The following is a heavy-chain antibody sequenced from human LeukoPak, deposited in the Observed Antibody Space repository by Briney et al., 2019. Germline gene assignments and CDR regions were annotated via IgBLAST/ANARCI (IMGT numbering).Heavy chain of an antibody. CDR2: FDPEDGET. CDR3: ATLSGSYGRYVYYFDY. Sequence: ASVKVSCKVSGYTLTELSMHWVRQAPGKGLEWMGGFDPEDGETIYAQKFQGRVTMTEDTSTDTAYMELSSLRSEDTAVYYCATLSGSYGRYVYYFDYWGQGTLVAVSS. V-gene: IGHV1-24*01. J-gene: IGHJ4*02. D-gene: IGHD1-26*01. CDR1: GYTLTELS.